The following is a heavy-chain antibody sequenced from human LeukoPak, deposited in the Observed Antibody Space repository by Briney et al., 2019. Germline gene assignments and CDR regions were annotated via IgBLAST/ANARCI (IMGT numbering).Heavy chain of an antibody. V-gene: IGHV3-23*01. CDR2: ISGSGGST. CDR1: GFTFSSYA. D-gene: IGHD6-6*01. CDR3: AKGRGSSETYYFDY. J-gene: IGHJ4*02. Sequence: PGGSLRLSCAASGFTFSSYAMTWVRQAPGKGLEWVSGISGSGGSTYYADSVKGRFTISRDNSKNTLCLQLNSLRAEDTAVYYCAKGRGSSETYYFDYWGQGTLVAVSS.